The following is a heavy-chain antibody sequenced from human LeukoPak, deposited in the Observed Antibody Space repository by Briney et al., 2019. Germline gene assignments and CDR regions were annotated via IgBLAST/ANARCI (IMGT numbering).Heavy chain of an antibody. CDR2: ISTRGDT. CDR1: SASISGYY. D-gene: IGHD2-15*01. V-gene: IGHV4-4*07. J-gene: IGHJ6*03. CDR3: ARESEPSGGTCSAWCYYYMDV. Sequence: PSETPSLTCAFSSASISGYYWSCVRQPAGKGLERIGHISTRGDTNYNPSLQRRATMSVDTSKSLFSLKLGSVTAADTAVYYCARESEPSGGTCSAWCYYYMDVWGKGTTVTVPS.